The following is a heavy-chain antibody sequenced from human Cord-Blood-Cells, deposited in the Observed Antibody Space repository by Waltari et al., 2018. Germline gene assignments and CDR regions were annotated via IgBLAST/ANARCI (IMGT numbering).Heavy chain of an antibody. D-gene: IGHD1-26*01. V-gene: IGHV4-39*02. CDR1: GGSISSSSYY. CDR2: IYYSGST. J-gene: IGHJ5*02. CDR3: ARDIVGDPNWFDP. Sequence: QLQLQESGPGLVKPSETLSLTCTVSGGSISSSSYYWGWIRQPPGKGLEWIGSIYYSGSTYSNPSFKSRVTISVDTSKNQFSLKLSSVTAADTAVYYCARDIVGDPNWFDPWGQGTL.